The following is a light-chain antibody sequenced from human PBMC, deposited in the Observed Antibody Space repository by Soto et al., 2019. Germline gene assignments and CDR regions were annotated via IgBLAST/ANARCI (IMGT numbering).Light chain of an antibody. CDR1: QDISIH. J-gene: IGKJ3*01. Sequence: DIQMTQSPSSLSASVGDRVTITCQASQDISIHLNWYQQKPGKAPNLLISDASNLEIGVPSRFSGSGSGTDFTFTISSLQPEDVATYYCQQYDNLFTFGRGTKLDIK. V-gene: IGKV1-33*01. CDR3: QQYDNLFT. CDR2: DAS.